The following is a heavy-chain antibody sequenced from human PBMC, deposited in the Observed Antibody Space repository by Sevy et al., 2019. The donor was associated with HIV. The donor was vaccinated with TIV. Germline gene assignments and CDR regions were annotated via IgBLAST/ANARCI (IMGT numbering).Heavy chain of an antibody. CDR3: AKELYRGSYLED. CDR2: ISGSGGGK. V-gene: IGHV3-23*01. J-gene: IGHJ4*01. CDR1: GFTFSSFA. D-gene: IGHD3-10*01. Sequence: GGYLRLSCAASGFTFSSFAISWVRQAPGKGLEWVSDISGSGGGKKYADSVKGQFTVSRENTQNTVFLQMNNLRGEDTGLYYCAKELYRGSYLEDWGHGTLVTVSS.